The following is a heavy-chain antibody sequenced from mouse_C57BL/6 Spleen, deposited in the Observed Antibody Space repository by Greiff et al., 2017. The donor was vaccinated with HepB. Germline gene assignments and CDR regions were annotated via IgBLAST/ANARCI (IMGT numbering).Heavy chain of an antibody. CDR3: TRDHLYSNYVVYWYFDV. CDR1: GFTFSSYA. J-gene: IGHJ1*03. CDR2: ISSGGDYI. Sequence: EVQLVESGEGLVKPGGSLKLSCAASGFTFSSYAMSWVRQTPEKRLEWVAYISSGGDYIYYADTVKGRFTISRDNARNTLYLQMSSLKSEDTAMYYCTRDHLYSNYVVYWYFDVWGTGTTVTVSS. D-gene: IGHD2-5*01. V-gene: IGHV5-9-1*02.